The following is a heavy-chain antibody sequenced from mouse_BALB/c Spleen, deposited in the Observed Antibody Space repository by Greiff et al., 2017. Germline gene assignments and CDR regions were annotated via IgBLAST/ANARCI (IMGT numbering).Heavy chain of an antibody. CDR3: ARQGYDYDRAWFAY. CDR2: ISNGGGST. D-gene: IGHD2-4*01. V-gene: IGHV5-12-2*01. CDR1: GFTFSSYT. Sequence: EVKLEESGGGLVQPGGSLKLSCAASGFTFSSYTMSWVRQTPEKRLEWVAYISNGGGSTYYPDTVKGRFTISRDNAKNTLYLQMSSLKSEDTAMYYCARQGYDYDRAWFAYWGQGTLVTVSA. J-gene: IGHJ3*01.